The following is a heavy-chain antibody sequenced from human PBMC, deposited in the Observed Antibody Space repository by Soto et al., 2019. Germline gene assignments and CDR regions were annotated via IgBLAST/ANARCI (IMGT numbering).Heavy chain of an antibody. CDR3: ARTGGQYDFYYYYYGMDV. CDR2: IHPGDSDT. Sequence: GESLKISCKGSGYSFTSYWIGWVRQIPGKGLEWMGIIHPGDSDTRYSPSFQGQVTISADKSISTAYLQWSSLKAPDTAMYYCARTGGQYDFYYYYYGMDVWGQGTTVTVSS. CDR1: GYSFTSYW. D-gene: IGHD4-4*01. J-gene: IGHJ6*02. V-gene: IGHV5-51*01.